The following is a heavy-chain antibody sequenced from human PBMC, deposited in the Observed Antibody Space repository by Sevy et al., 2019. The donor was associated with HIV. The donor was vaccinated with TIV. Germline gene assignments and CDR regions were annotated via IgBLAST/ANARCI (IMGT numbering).Heavy chain of an antibody. CDR1: GFTFDDYG. V-gene: IGHV3-20*04. D-gene: IGHD3-22*01. J-gene: IGHJ4*02. CDR2: INWNGGNT. CDR3: AKEGIYYDSSGYYLDY. Sequence: GGSLRLSCAASGFTFDDYGMTWVRQAPGKGLEWVSGINWNGGNTGYADSVKGRFTISRDNSKNTLYLQMNSLRAEDTAVYYCAKEGIYYDSSGYYLDYWGQGTLVTVSS.